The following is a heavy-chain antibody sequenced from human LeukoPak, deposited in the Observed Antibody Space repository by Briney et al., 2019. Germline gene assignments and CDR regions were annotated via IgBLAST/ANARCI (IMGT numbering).Heavy chain of an antibody. D-gene: IGHD5-12*01. CDR1: GGTFSSYA. Sequence: SVKVSCKASGGTFSSYAISWVRQAPGQGLEWMGRIIPILGIANYAQKFQGRVTITADKSTSTAYMELSSLRSEDTAVYYCASSFVDSGYDYDDAFDIWGQGTMATVSS. CDR2: IIPILGIA. CDR3: ASSFVDSGYDYDDAFDI. V-gene: IGHV1-69*04. J-gene: IGHJ3*02.